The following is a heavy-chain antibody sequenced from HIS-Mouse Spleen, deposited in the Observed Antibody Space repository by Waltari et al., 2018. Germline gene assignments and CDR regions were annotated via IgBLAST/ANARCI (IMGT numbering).Heavy chain of an antibody. CDR3: AREIPYSSSWYDWYFDL. D-gene: IGHD6-13*01. Sequence: QLQLQESGPGLVKPSETLSLTCTVAGGSISRSSYSWCWIRQPPGTGLEWIGSIYYQGSTYYNPSLKSRVTISVDTSKNQFSLKLSSVTAADTAVYYCAREIPYSSSWYDWYFDLWGRGTLVTVSS. V-gene: IGHV4-39*07. CDR2: IYYQGST. J-gene: IGHJ2*01. CDR1: GGSISRSSYS.